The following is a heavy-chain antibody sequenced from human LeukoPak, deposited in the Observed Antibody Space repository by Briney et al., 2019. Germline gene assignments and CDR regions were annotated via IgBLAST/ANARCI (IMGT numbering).Heavy chain of an antibody. CDR1: GGTFSSYA. CDR2: IIPIFGTA. CDR3: ASTYYCDSSGYQGPFDY. V-gene: IGHV1-69*13. D-gene: IGHD3-22*01. J-gene: IGHJ4*02. Sequence: ASVKVSCKASGGTFSSYAISWVRQAPGQGLEWMGGIIPIFGTANYAQKFQGRVTITADESTSTAYMELSSLRSEDTAVYYCASTYYCDSSGYQGPFDYWGQGTLVTVSS.